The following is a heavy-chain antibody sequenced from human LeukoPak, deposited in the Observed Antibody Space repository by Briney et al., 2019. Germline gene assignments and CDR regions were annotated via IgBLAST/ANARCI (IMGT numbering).Heavy chain of an antibody. D-gene: IGHD3-10*01. J-gene: IGHJ4*02. V-gene: IGHV1-3*01. CDR2: INPDNGNA. CDR1: GYTFNNYA. CDR3: AKDRGGTGDFDY. Sequence: ASVKVSCKSSGYTFNNYAMNWVRQAPGQRLEWMGWINPDNGNAEYSQKFQGRITITRDPSATTAYMELSSLRSEDMAMYYCAKDRGGTGDFDYWGQGTLSPSPQ.